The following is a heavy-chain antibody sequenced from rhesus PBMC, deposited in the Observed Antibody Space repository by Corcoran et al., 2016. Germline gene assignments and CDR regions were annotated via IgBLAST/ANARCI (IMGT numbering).Heavy chain of an antibody. CDR1: GGSITDSIY. J-gene: IGHJ5-2*02. D-gene: IGHD3-9*01. Sequence: QVQLQESGPGLVKPSETLSLTCAVSGGSITDSIYWPGLRNSPGKGLEWIGNLQGNFPSTYYKPSLKSRITISKDTSKNQFFLRLESVTAADTAVYYCATRMTINAGKDVWGRGLLVTVFS. CDR3: ATRMTINAGKDV. CDR2: LQGNFPST. V-gene: IGHV4S9*01.